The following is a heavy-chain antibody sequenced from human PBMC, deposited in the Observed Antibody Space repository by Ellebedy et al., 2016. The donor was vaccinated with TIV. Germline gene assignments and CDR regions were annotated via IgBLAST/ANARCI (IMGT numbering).Heavy chain of an antibody. CDR2: VHPGGGRT. V-gene: IGHV1-46*01. CDR3: AREGASAGADYFDY. Sequence: AASVKVSCKASGFTFTSYYIHWVRQAPGQGLEWMGIVHPGGGRTKLAPNFQGRLTMTRDTSTSDVYMEVRSLRSDDTAVYYCAREGASAGADYFDYWGQGTLVIVSS. D-gene: IGHD1-26*01. J-gene: IGHJ4*02. CDR1: GFTFTSYY.